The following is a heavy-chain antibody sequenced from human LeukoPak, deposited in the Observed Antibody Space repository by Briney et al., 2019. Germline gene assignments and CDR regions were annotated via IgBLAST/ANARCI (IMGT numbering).Heavy chain of an antibody. J-gene: IGHJ3*02. CDR2: IYTSGST. V-gene: IGHV4-4*07. D-gene: IGHD3-22*01. CDR3: AIPYYDSSGYYYGDAFDI. CDR1: GGSISSYY. Sequence: SETLSLTCTVSGGSISSYYWSWIRQPAGKGLEWIGRIYTSGSTNYNPSLKSRVTMSVDTSKNQLSLKLSSVTAADTAVYYCAIPYYDSSGYYYGDAFDIWGQGTMVTVSS.